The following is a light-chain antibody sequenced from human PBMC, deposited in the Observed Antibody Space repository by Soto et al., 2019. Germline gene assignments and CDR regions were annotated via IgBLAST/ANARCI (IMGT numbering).Light chain of an antibody. CDR3: CSYARRSNFVI. V-gene: IGLV2-23*02. CDR2: EAS. CDR1: SSDVGGHNL. J-gene: IGLJ2*01. Sequence: QSALTQPASVSGSPGQSITISCTGASSDVGGHNLVSWYQHHPGKAPKLIIYEASKRPSGISDRFSGSKSGDTASLTISGLQAEDESNYFCCSYARRSNFVIFGGRTKLTVL.